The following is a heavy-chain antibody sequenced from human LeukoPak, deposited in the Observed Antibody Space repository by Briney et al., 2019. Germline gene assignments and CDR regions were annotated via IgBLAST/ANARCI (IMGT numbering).Heavy chain of an antibody. CDR2: IIPIFGTA. V-gene: IGHV1-69*05. J-gene: IGHJ4*02. CDR1: GGTFSSYA. D-gene: IGHD5-18*01. CDR3: ASAEGYRGYSYGTAKNFDY. Sequence: GASVKVSCKASGGTFSSYAISWVRQAPGQGLEWMGRIIPIFGTANYAQKPQGRVTITTDESTSTAYMELSSLRSEDTAVYYCASAEGYRGYSYGTAKNFDYWGQGTLVTVSS.